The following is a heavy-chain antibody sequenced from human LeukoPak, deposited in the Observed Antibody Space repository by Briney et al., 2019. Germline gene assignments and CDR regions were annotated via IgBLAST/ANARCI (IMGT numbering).Heavy chain of an antibody. V-gene: IGHV4-59*12. Sequence: SETLSLTCTVSGGSISSYYWSWIRQPPGKGLEWIGYIYYSGSTNYNPSLKSRVTISVDTSKNQFSLQLNSVTPEDTAVYYCAREAVAGTSWFDPWGQGTLVTVSS. J-gene: IGHJ5*02. CDR3: AREAVAGTSWFDP. D-gene: IGHD6-19*01. CDR2: IYYSGST. CDR1: GGSISSYY.